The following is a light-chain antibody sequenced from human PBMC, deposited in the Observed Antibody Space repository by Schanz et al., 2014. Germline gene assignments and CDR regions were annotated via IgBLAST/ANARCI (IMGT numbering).Light chain of an antibody. CDR1: QSITSR. CDR2: KTS. J-gene: IGKJ4*01. CDR3: QESYTTSLT. V-gene: IGKV1-5*03. Sequence: DIQMTQSPSTLSASVGDRVTITCRASQSITSRLAWYQQKPGNAPKLLIYKTSSLESGVPSRFSGSGSGTDFTLTISSLQPEDFATYFCQESYTTSLTFGGGTKVEIK.